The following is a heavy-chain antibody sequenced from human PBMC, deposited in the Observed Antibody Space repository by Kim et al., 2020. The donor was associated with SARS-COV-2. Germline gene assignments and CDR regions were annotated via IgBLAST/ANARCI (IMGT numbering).Heavy chain of an antibody. CDR3: ARDSWDGDYVLLVSTDYYGMDV. CDR1: GGTFSSYA. V-gene: IGHV1-69*04. J-gene: IGHJ6*02. D-gene: IGHD4-17*01. CDR2: IIPILGIA. Sequence: SVKVSCKASGGTFSSYAISWVRQAPGQGLEWMGRIIPILGIANYAQKFQGRVTITADKSTSTAYMELSSLRSEDTAVYYCARDSWDGDYVLLVSTDYYGMDVWGQGTTVTVSS.